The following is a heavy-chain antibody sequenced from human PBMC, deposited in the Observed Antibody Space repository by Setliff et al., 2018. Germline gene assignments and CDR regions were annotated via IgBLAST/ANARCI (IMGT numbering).Heavy chain of an antibody. CDR1: GFTFSSYA. J-gene: IGHJ4*02. D-gene: IGHD2-8*02. V-gene: IGHV3-23*01. Sequence: LRLSCAASGFTFSSYAMSWVRQAPGKGLEWVSAISASGRTTYSADSVKGRFTISRDNSKNTLSLQMNSLRAEDTAVYYCTVYNTGSSKDHYWGQGTPVTVSS. CDR2: ISASGRTT. CDR3: TVYNTGSSKDHY.